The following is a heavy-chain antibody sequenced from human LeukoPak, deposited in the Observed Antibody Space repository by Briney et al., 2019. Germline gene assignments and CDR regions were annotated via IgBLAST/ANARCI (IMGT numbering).Heavy chain of an antibody. CDR2: ISGSGGST. V-gene: IGHV3-23*01. J-gene: IGHJ4*02. CDR3: AKAYGDYGIYDY. CDR1: GFTFSGYA. D-gene: IGHD4-17*01. Sequence: GGSLRLSCAASGFTFSGYAMSWVRQAPGKGLEWVSAISGSGGSTYYADSVKGRFTISRDNSKNTLYLQMNSLRAEDTAVYYCAKAYGDYGIYDYWGQGTLVTVSS.